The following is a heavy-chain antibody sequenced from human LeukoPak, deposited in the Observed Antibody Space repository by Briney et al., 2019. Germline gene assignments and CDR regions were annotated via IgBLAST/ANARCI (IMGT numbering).Heavy chain of an antibody. CDR1: ASTFRYYG. Sequence: GMSLRLFCAASASTFRYYGMHWVRQAPGKGLEWVALIWNDGITEWYAGSVQGRFTISRDNSKKTLYLQMNSLRAEDTAVYFCARDGIPAPVPVPYYFDSWGQGTLVTASS. V-gene: IGHV3-33*01. J-gene: IGHJ4*02. D-gene: IGHD6-13*01. CDR3: ARDGIPAPVPVPYYFDS. CDR2: IWNDGITE.